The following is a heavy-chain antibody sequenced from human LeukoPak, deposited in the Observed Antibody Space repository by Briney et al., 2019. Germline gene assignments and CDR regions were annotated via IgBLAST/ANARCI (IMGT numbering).Heavy chain of an antibody. V-gene: IGHV4-61*08. D-gene: IGHD3-3*01. J-gene: IGHJ4*02. CDR3: ARQVRYDFWSGYYKT. Sequence: SGPTLVKPTQTLTLTCTFSGFSLSTSGMCVSWIRQPPGKGLEWIGYIYYSGSTNYNPSLKSRVTISVDTSKNQFSLKLSSVTAADTAVYYCARQVRYDFWSGYYKTWGQGTLVTVSS. CDR1: GFSLSTSGMC. CDR2: IYYSGST.